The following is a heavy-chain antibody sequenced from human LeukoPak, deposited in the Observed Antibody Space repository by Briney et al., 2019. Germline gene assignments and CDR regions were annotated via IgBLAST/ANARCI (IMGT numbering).Heavy chain of an antibody. CDR2: INHSGST. CDR1: GGSFSGYY. Sequence: PSETLSLTCAVYGGSFSGYYWSWIRQPPGKGLEWIGEINHSGSTNYNPSLKSRVTISVDTSKNQFSLKLSSVTAADTAVYYCATTYYGSGSYKVEVDYWGQGTLVTVSS. V-gene: IGHV4-34*01. D-gene: IGHD3-10*01. CDR3: ATTYYGSGSYKVEVDY. J-gene: IGHJ4*02.